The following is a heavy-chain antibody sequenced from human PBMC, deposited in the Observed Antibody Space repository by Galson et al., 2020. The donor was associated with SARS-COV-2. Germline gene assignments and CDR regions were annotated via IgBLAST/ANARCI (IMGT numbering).Heavy chain of an antibody. V-gene: IGHV4-61*01. CDR2: IYYSGST. CDR3: AIIERDTAMDPSGLYYYGMDV. D-gene: IGHD5-18*01. Sequence: SETLSLTCTVSGGSVRSGSYYWSWIRQPPGKGLEWIGYIYYSGSTNYNPSLKSRVTISVDTSKNQFSLKLSSVTAADTAVYYGAIIERDTAMDPSGLYYYGMDVWGQGTTVTVSS. CDR1: GGSVRSGSYY. J-gene: IGHJ6*02.